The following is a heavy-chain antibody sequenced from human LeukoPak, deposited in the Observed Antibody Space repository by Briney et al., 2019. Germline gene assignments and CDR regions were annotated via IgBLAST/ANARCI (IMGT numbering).Heavy chain of an antibody. D-gene: IGHD5-12*01. J-gene: IGHJ4*02. CDR2: ISSSGSTI. Sequence: MPGGSLRLSCAASGFTFSDYYMSWIRQAPGKGLEWVSYISSSGSTIYCADSVKGRFTISRDNAKNSLYLQMNSLRAEHTAVYYCARANTIGGYSGYDVGEYYFDYWGQGTLVSVSS. V-gene: IGHV3-11*01. CDR1: GFTFSDYY. CDR3: ARANTIGGYSGYDVGEYYFDY.